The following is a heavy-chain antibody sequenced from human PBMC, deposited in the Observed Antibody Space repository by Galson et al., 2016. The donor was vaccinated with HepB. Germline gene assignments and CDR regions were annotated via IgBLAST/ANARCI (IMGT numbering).Heavy chain of an antibody. CDR1: GFTFSSYG. Sequence: SLRLSCAASGFTFSSYGMHWVRQAPGKGLEWVAVISYDGSNKYYADSVKGRFTISRDNSKNTLYLQMNSLRAEDTAVYYCARMRYSSGWLDGFDIWGQGTMVTVSS. D-gene: IGHD6-19*01. J-gene: IGHJ3*02. V-gene: IGHV3-30*03. CDR3: ARMRYSSGWLDGFDI. CDR2: ISYDGSNK.